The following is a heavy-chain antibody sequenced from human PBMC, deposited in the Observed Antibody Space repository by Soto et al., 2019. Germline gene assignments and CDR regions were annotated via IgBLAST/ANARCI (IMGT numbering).Heavy chain of an antibody. CDR3: AHRLAIMGAFDV. J-gene: IGHJ3*01. V-gene: IGHV2-5*02. CDR1: GFSLTPSGRG. Sequence: QITLKESGPTLVKPTQTLTLTCTFSGFSLTPSGRGVGWIRQPPGKALEWLALFFWGDEKRYSPSLKTRLTISKDTSKNTVVLTMTNMGREVTATYYCAHRLAIMGAFDVWGQGTVVTVSS. D-gene: IGHD2-8*01. CDR2: FFWGDEK.